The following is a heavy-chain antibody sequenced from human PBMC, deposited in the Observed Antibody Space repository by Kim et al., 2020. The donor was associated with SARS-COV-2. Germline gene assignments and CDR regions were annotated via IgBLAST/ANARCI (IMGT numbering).Heavy chain of an antibody. CDR2: IYSGGGST. V-gene: IGHV3-23*03. CDR1: GFTFSSYA. Sequence: GGSPRLSCAASGFTFSSYAMSWVRQAPGEGLEWVSVIYSGGGSTYYADSMKGRFTISRDNSKNTLYLQMNSLRAEDTAVYYCAKDSRASGSYYNYWGQGTLVTVSS. CDR3: AKDSRASGSYYNY. D-gene: IGHD3-10*01. J-gene: IGHJ4*02.